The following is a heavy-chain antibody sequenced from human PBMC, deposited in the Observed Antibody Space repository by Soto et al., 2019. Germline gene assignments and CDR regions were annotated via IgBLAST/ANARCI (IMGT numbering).Heavy chain of an antibody. CDR3: ARGLAERDIVLMVYDNWYFDL. CDR2: IYYSGST. V-gene: IGHV4-30-4*01. D-gene: IGHD2-8*01. CDR1: GGSISSGDYY. Sequence: QVQLQESGPGLVKPSQTLSLTCTVSGGSISSGDYYWSWIRQPPGKGLEWIGYIYYSGSTYYNPSLKSRVTISVDTSKNQFSLKLSSVTAADTAVYYCARGLAERDIVLMVYDNWYFDLWGRGTLVTVSS. J-gene: IGHJ2*01.